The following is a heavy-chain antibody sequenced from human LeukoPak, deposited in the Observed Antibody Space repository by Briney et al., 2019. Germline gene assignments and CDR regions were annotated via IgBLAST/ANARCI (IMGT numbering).Heavy chain of an antibody. CDR2: IKQDGSEK. CDR1: GFTFSSYA. J-gene: IGHJ4*02. V-gene: IGHV3-7*03. D-gene: IGHD1-7*01. Sequence: GGSLRLSCAASGFTFSSYAMSWVRQAPGKGLEWVANIKQDGSEKYYVDSVKGRFTISRDNAKNSLYLQMNSLRAEDTAVYYCARDDGTSYFDYWGQGTLVTVSS. CDR3: ARDDGTSYFDY.